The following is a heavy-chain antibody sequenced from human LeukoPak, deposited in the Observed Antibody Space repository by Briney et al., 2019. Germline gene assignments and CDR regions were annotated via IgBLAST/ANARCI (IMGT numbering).Heavy chain of an antibody. D-gene: IGHD3-9*01. CDR1: GYSFTSYW. Sequence: GESLKISCKGSGYSFTSYWIGWVLQMPGKGLEWMRSIYPGDSDTRYSPSFQGQVTISADKSISTAYLQWSSLKASDTAIYYCARGHISYDILTLDYWGQGTLVTVSS. CDR3: ARGHISYDILTLDY. J-gene: IGHJ4*02. CDR2: IYPGDSDT. V-gene: IGHV5-51*01.